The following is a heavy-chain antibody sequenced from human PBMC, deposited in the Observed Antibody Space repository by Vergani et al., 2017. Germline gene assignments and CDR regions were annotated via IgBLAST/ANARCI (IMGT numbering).Heavy chain of an antibody. CDR3: ARAYEEDLFGVVIFPRYFDL. Sequence: QVQLQESGPGLVKPSQTLSLTCTVSGGSISSGGYYWSWIRQHPGKGLEWIGYIYYSGSTYYNPSLKSRVTISVDTSKNQFSLKLSSVTAADTAVYYCARAYEEDLFGVVIFPRYFDLWGRGTLVTVSS. D-gene: IGHD3-3*01. CDR2: IYYSGST. V-gene: IGHV4-31*03. J-gene: IGHJ2*01. CDR1: GGSISSGGYY.